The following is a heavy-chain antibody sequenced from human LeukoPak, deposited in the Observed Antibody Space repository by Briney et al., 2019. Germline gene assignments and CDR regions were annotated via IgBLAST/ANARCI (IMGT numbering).Heavy chain of an antibody. Sequence: GGSLRLSCAASGFTFDDYAMHWVRQAPGKGLEWVSGISWNSGRIGYADSVKGRFTISRDNAENSLYLQMNSLRAEDTAVYYCAKAYCSSTSCRQNYYYYYGMDVWGQGTTVTVSS. J-gene: IGHJ6*02. D-gene: IGHD2-2*01. V-gene: IGHV3-9*01. CDR2: ISWNSGRI. CDR1: GFTFDDYA. CDR3: AKAYCSSTSCRQNYYYYYGMDV.